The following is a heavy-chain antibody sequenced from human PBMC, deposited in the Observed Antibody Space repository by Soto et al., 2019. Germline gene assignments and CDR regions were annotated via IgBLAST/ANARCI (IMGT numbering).Heavy chain of an antibody. CDR2: INPSGGST. V-gene: IGHV1-46*01. CDR3: ARSYDSSGYGKNWFDP. Sequence: ASVKVSCKASGYTFTSYYMHWVRQAPGQGLEWMGIINPSGGSTSYAQKFQGRVTMTRDTSTSTVYMELSSLRSEDTAVYYCARSYDSSGYGKNWFDPWGQGTLVTVPQ. CDR1: GYTFTSYY. J-gene: IGHJ5*02. D-gene: IGHD3-22*01.